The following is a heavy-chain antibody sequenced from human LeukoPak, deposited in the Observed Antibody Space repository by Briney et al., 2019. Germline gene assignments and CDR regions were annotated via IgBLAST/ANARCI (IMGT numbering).Heavy chain of an antibody. D-gene: IGHD1-26*01. CDR3: ARHESAVGALFY. Sequence: PSETLSLICTVSGGSISRYYWSWIRQPPGKGLEWIGYIYSTGSTSSNPSLKSRVTISVDTSRNQFSLRLTSVTAADTAVYYCARHESAVGALFYWGQGTLVTVSS. CDR1: GGSISRYY. CDR2: IYSTGST. J-gene: IGHJ4*02. V-gene: IGHV4-59*08.